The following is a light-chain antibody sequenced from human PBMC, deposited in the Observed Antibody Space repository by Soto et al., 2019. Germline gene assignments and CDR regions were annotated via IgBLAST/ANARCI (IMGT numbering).Light chain of an antibody. CDR3: QQYGSSPRT. J-gene: IGKJ1*01. CDR2: GAS. Sequence: EIVLTQSPGTLSLSPGERATLSCRASRSVSSSYLAWYQQKSGQAPRLLIYGASSRATGIPDRFSGSGSGTDFTLTISRLEPEDCGVYYWQQYGSSPRTFGQGTKVEIK. V-gene: IGKV3-20*01. CDR1: RSVSSSY.